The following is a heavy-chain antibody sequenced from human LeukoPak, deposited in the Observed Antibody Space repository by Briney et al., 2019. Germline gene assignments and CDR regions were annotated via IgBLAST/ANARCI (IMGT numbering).Heavy chain of an antibody. D-gene: IGHD3-10*01. Sequence: GASVKVSCKVSGYTLTELSMHWVRQAPGKGLEWMGGFDPEDGETIYAQKFQGRVTMTEDTSTDTAYMELSSLRSEDTAVYYCAIAAWGSGSYYYFDYWGQGTLVTVSS. V-gene: IGHV1-24*01. CDR2: FDPEDGET. J-gene: IGHJ4*02. CDR3: AIAAWGSGSYYYFDY. CDR1: GYTLTELS.